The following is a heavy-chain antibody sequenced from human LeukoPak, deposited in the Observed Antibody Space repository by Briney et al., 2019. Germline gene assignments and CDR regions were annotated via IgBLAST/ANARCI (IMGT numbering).Heavy chain of an antibody. CDR1: GYRFTSYW. CDR3: ARASMVRGVINPGDY. Sequence: GESLKISCKGSGYRFTSYWIGWVRQMPGKGLEWMGIIYPGDSDTRYSPSFQGQVTISANKSHRTAYVQWSSLKASDTAMYYCARASMVRGVINPGDYWGQGTLVTVSS. V-gene: IGHV5-51*01. J-gene: IGHJ4*02. CDR2: IYPGDSDT. D-gene: IGHD3-10*01.